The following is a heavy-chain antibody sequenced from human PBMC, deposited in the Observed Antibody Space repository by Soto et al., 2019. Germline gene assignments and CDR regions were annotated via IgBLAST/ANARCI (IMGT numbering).Heavy chain of an antibody. CDR1: GFTFSSYG. D-gene: IGHD4-17*01. CDR2: IWYDGSNK. J-gene: IGHJ4*02. CDR3: ARATTVVTPFDY. V-gene: IGHV3-33*01. Sequence: QVQLVESGGGVVQPGRSLRLSCAASGFTFSSYGMHWVRQAPGKGLEWVAVIWYDGSNKYYADSVKGRFTISRDNSKNTLYLQMNSPRAEDTAVYYCARATTVVTPFDYWGQGTLVTVSS.